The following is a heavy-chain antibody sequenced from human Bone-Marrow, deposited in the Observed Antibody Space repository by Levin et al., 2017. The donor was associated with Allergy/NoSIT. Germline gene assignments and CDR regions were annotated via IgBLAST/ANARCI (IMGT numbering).Heavy chain of an antibody. D-gene: IGHD2-15*01. Sequence: SETLSLTCSVSGDFISNHYWNWIRQPAGKGLEWIGRIYDGGKPTYNLALKSRVTRSIDTSKSQYSLKRTSVSAADTAVYYCARAHSDPQTKKWSMLGDWGRGILVTVSS. V-gene: IGHV4-4*07. CDR3: ARAHSDPQTKKWSMLGD. CDR2: IYDGGKP. J-gene: IGHJ4*02. CDR1: GDFISNHY.